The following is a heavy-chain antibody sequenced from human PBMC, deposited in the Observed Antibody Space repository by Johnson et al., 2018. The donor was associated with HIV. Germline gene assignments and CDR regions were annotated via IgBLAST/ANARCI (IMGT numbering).Heavy chain of an antibody. V-gene: IGHV3-30*03. CDR1: GFTFSDYY. Sequence: QVQLVESGGGLVEPGGSLRLSCAASGFTFSDYYMSWIRQAPGKGLEWVAVISYDGSNKYYADSVKGRFTISRDNSKNTLYLQMNSLRAEDTAVYYCARLPGYSSGWTLGAFDIWGPDTMVTVSS. J-gene: IGHJ3*02. CDR2: ISYDGSNK. D-gene: IGHD6-19*01. CDR3: ARLPGYSSGWTLGAFDI.